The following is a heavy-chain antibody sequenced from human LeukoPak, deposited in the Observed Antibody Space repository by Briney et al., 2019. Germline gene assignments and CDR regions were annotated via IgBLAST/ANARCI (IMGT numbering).Heavy chain of an antibody. CDR1: GGSFSGYY. J-gene: IGHJ4*02. CDR2: INHSGST. CDR3: ARHESGSYSNYFDY. D-gene: IGHD3-22*01. V-gene: IGHV4-34*01. Sequence: KTSETLSLTCAGYGGSFSGYYWRWIRQPPGKGLEWIGEINHSGSTNYNPSLKSRVTISVDTSKNQFSLKLSSVTAADTAVYYCARHESGSYSNYFDYWGQGTLVTVSS.